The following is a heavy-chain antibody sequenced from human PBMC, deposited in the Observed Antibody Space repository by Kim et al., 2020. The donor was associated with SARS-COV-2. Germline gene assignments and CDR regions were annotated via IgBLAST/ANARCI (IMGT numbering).Heavy chain of an antibody. CDR3: ARDTSISDSSRLQSPQH. D-gene: IGHD3-22*01. CDR2: ISSSSSYI. J-gene: IGHJ1*01. CDR1: GFTFSSYS. V-gene: IGHV3-21*01. Sequence: GGSLRLSCAASGFTFSSYSMNWVRQAPGKGLEWVSSISSSSSYIYYADSVKGRFTISRDNAKNSLYLQMNSLRAEDTAVYYCARDTSISDSSRLQSPQHWGQGTLVTVSS.